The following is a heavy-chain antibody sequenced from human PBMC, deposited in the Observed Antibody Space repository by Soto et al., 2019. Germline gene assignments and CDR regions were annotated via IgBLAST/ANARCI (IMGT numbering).Heavy chain of an antibody. V-gene: IGHV4-31*03. J-gene: IGHJ6*02. CDR1: GGSISSGGYY. D-gene: IGHD2-2*01. Sequence: QVQLQESGPGLVKPSQTLSLTCTVSGGSISSGGYYWSWIRQHPGKGLEWIGYIYYSGSPYYNQSTQSRVDISVETAKNQSALKLSSVTASDTAVYYCARDPGIDCSSTSCYYYGMDVWGQGTTVTVSS. CDR3: ARDPGIDCSSTSCYYYGMDV. CDR2: IYYSGSP.